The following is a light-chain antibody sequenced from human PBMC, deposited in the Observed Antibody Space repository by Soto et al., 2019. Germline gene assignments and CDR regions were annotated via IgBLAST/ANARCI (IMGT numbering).Light chain of an antibody. CDR2: EVN. J-gene: IGLJ1*01. CDR1: SSDVGGYNY. V-gene: IGLV2-14*01. CDR3: SSYTIRSTYV. Sequence: QSVLTQPAAVSGSPGQSITISCTGTSSDVGGYNYVSWYQQHSGKGPKLMIYEVNDRPSGVSNRFSGSKSGNTASLTISGLQPEDEADYYCSSYTIRSTYVFGTGTQLTVL.